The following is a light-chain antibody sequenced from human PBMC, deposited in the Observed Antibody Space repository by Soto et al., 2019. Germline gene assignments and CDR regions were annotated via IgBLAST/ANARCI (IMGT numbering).Light chain of an antibody. J-gene: IGKJ1*01. V-gene: IGKV1-39*01. CDR3: QQSFSSPPWT. CDR2: AAA. CDR1: QPIINY. Sequence: IQMTKSPASLSASVGDRVTITCRASQPIINYLNWYQQKPGKAPKLLISAAASLQSGVPSRFRGSGSGTDFTLSISSLQPEDFATYYCQQSFSSPPWTSGQGTLVYIK.